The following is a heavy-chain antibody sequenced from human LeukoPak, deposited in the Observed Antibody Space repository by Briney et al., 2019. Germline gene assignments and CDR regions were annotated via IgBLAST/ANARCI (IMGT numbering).Heavy chain of an antibody. CDR3: ATLAAAGIRYYFDY. D-gene: IGHD6-13*01. J-gene: IGHJ4*02. Sequence: SETLSLTCAVYGGPFSGYYWSWIRQPPGKGLEWIGEINHSGSTNYNPSLKSRVTISVDTSKNQFSLKLSSVTAADTAVYYCATLAAAGIRYYFDYWGQGTLVTVSS. CDR2: INHSGST. V-gene: IGHV4-34*01. CDR1: GGPFSGYY.